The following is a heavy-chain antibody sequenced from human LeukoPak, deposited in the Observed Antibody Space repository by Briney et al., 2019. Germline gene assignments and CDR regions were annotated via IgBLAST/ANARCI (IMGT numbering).Heavy chain of an antibody. CDR1: GYTFTDYY. D-gene: IGHD3-22*01. J-gene: IGHJ4*02. V-gene: IGHV1-69-2*01. CDR2: VDPEDGET. CDR3: ATDPTMIPEDY. Sequence: ASVKVSCKVSGYTFTDYYMHWVQQAPGKGLEWMGLVDPEDGETIYAEKFQGRVTITADTSTDTAYMELSSLRSEDTAVYYCATDPTMIPEDYWSQGTLVTVSS.